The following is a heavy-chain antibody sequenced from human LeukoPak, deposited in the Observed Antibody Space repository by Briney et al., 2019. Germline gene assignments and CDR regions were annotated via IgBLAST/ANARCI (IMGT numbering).Heavy chain of an antibody. V-gene: IGHV3-30-3*01. CDR2: ISYDGSNK. CDR1: GFTFSSYW. J-gene: IGHJ1*01. Sequence: PGGSLRLSCAASGFTFSSYWMHWVRQAPGKGLEWVAVISYDGSNKYYADSVKGRFTISRDNSKNTLYLQMNSLRAEDAAVYYCARDRGISSGWYGDFQHWGQGTLVTVSS. CDR3: ARDRGISSGWYGDFQH. D-gene: IGHD6-19*01.